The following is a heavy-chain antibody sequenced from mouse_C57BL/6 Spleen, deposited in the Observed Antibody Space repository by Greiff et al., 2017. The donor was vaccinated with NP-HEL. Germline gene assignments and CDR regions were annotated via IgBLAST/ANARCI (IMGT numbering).Heavy chain of an antibody. J-gene: IGHJ4*01. D-gene: IGHD2-1*01. V-gene: IGHV1-18*01. CDR3: ARNGNYEGSAMDY. CDR2: INPNNGGT. CDR1: GYTFTDYN. Sequence: VQLQQSGPELVKPGASVKIPCKASGYTFTDYNMDWVKQSHGKSLEWIGDINPNNGGTIYNQKFKGKATLTVDKSSSTAYMELRSLTSEDTVVYYCARNGNYEGSAMDYWGQGTSVTVSS.